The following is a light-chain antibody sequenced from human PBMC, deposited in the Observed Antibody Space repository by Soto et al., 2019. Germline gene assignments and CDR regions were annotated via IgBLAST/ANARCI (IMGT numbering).Light chain of an antibody. J-gene: IGKJ4*01. CDR2: GAS. CDR1: QSVSSN. Sequence: EIVMTQSPATLSVSPGERATLSCRASQSVSSNLVWYQQKPGQAPRLLIYGASTRATGIPARFSGSGSGTEYNLTISSLQSEDFAVSYCQQYNNWPPVTFGGGTKVEIK. CDR3: QQYNNWPPVT. V-gene: IGKV3-15*01.